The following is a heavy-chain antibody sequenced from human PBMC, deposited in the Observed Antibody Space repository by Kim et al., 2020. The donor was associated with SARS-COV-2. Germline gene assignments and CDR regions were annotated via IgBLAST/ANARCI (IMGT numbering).Heavy chain of an antibody. Sequence: GGSLRLSCAASGFTFSSYAMSWVRQAPGKGLEWVSAISGSGGSTYYADSVKGRFTISRDNSKNTLYLQMNSLRAEDTAVYYCAKEARSERFGELLYYFDYWGQGTLVTVSS. V-gene: IGHV3-23*01. D-gene: IGHD3-10*01. CDR3: AKEARSERFGELLYYFDY. CDR1: GFTFSSYA. CDR2: ISGSGGST. J-gene: IGHJ4*02.